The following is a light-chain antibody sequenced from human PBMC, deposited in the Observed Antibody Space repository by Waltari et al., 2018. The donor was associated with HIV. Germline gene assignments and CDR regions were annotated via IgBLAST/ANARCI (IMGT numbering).Light chain of an antibody. CDR1: SSDVGGYNY. V-gene: IGLV2-14*03. Sequence: QSALTQPASVSGSPGQSITISCTGTSSDVGGYNYVSWYQQHPGKAPKLILYDVSNRPSGVSNRFSGSKSGNTASLTISGLQAEDEADYYCSSYTSSSTSVFGGGTKLTVL. J-gene: IGLJ2*01. CDR2: DVS. CDR3: SSYTSSSTSV.